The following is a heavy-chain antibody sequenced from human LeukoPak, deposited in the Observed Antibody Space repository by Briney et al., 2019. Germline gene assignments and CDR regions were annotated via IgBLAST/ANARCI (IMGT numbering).Heavy chain of an antibody. D-gene: IGHD3-3*01. CDR1: GFTFSSYV. V-gene: IGHV3-23*01. Sequence: PGGSLRLSCAASGFTFSSYVMSWVRQAPGKGLEWVSGISGSGGNTYYADSVKGRFTISRDNSKNTLYLQMNSLRAEDTAVYYCAKAMESSDHYDFWSGHYYGMDVWGQGTTVTVSS. CDR2: ISGSGGNT. J-gene: IGHJ6*02. CDR3: AKAMESSDHYDFWSGHYYGMDV.